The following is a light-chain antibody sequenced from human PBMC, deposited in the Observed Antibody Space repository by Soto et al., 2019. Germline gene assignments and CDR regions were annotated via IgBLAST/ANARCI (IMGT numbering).Light chain of an antibody. Sequence: QSVLTQSSSASASLGSSVKLTCTLSSGHSGYIIAWHQQQPGKAPRYLMKLEGSGSYNKGSGVPDRFSGSSSGADRYLTISNLHFEDEADYYCEAWDSNTNWVFGGGTQLTVL. CDR3: EAWDSNTNWV. CDR1: SGHSGYI. CDR2: LEGSGSY. V-gene: IGLV4-60*02. J-gene: IGLJ3*02.